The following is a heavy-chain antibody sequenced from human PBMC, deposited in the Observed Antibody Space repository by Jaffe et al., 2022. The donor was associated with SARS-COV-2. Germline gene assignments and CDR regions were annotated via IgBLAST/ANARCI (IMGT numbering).Heavy chain of an antibody. CDR1: GFTFSSYA. Sequence: EVQLLESGGGLVQPGGSLRLSCAASGFTFSSYAMSWVRQAPGKGLEWVSAISGSGGSTYYADSVKGRFTISRDNSKNTLYLQMNSLRAEDTAVYYCAKDMRITMIVTTMGYYGMDVWGQGTTVTVSS. V-gene: IGHV3-23*01. D-gene: IGHD3-22*01. CDR2: ISGSGGST. J-gene: IGHJ6*02. CDR3: AKDMRITMIVTTMGYYGMDV.